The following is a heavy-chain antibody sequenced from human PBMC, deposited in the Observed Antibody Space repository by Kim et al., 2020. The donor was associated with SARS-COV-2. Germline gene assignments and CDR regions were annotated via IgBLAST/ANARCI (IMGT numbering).Heavy chain of an antibody. J-gene: IGHJ3*02. D-gene: IGHD3-3*01. Sequence: ASVKVSCKASSYTFTSYGISWVRQAPGQGLEWMGWISAYNGNTNYAQKLQGRVTMTTDTSTSTAYMELRSLRSDDTAVYYCARDPASYTIFGVVIMGPDAFDIWGQGTMVTVSS. V-gene: IGHV1-18*01. CDR2: ISAYNGNT. CDR1: SYTFTSYG. CDR3: ARDPASYTIFGVVIMGPDAFDI.